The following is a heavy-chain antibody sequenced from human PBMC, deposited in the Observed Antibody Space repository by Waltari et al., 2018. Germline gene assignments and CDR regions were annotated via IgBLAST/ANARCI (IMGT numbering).Heavy chain of an antibody. CDR3: ARDLDDRRLYYFDY. CDR1: GFTFSSYS. CDR2: ISSISGYI. V-gene: IGHV3-21*01. Sequence: EVQLVESGGGLVKPGGSLRLSCAASGFTFSSYSMNWVRQAPGKVLGWVSSISSISGYIYYADSVKGRFTISRDNAKNSLYLQMNSLRAEDTAVYYCARDLDDRRLYYFDYWGQGTLVTVSS. J-gene: IGHJ4*02. D-gene: IGHD1-1*01.